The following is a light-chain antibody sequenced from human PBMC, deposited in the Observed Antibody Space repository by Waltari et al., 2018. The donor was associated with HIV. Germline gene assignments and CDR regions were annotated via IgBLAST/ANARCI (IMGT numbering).Light chain of an antibody. Sequence: DIVMTQSQDSLAVSLGERATINSKSSQSVFFSSNNKNFLAWYQQKPGQAPKLLISWASTRESGVPARFSGSGSGTDFTLTISSLQPEDVAAYFCQQYYTVPLTFGPGTKVEIK. J-gene: IGKJ3*01. CDR2: WAS. CDR3: QQYYTVPLT. CDR1: QSVFFSSNNKNF. V-gene: IGKV4-1*01.